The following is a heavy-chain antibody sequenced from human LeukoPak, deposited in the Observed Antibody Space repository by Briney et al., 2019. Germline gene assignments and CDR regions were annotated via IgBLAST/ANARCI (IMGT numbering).Heavy chain of an antibody. Sequence: PGGSLRLSCPASGLTFSDYYMSWIRQAPGKGLEWLSYITSSGSTIYYADSVKGRFTISRDNAKNSLYLQMNSLRVEDTAVYYCARHYYHGSGHGGYWGQGTLVTVSS. CDR2: ITSSGSTI. V-gene: IGHV3-11*01. CDR3: ARHYYHGSGHGGY. D-gene: IGHD3-22*01. J-gene: IGHJ4*02. CDR1: GLTFSDYY.